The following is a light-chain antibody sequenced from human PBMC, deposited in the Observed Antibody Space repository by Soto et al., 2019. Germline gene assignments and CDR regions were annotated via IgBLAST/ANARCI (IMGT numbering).Light chain of an antibody. J-gene: IGKJ1*01. CDR2: LGS. Sequence: EIVMTQSPLYLPVTPGEPASISCRSSESLRHSNGYYYLDWYLQKPGQSPQLLIYLGSNRASGVPDRFSGSGSGTDFTLKISRVEAEDVSVYYCMQALQTWTFGQGTKVEIK. CDR1: ESLRHSNGYYY. V-gene: IGKV2-28*01. CDR3: MQALQTWT.